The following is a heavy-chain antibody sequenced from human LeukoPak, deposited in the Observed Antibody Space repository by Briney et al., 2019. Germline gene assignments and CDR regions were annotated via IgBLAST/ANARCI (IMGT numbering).Heavy chain of an antibody. CDR2: VYYSGST. V-gene: IGHV4-31*03. CDR1: GGSISSGGDY. CDR3: ARGLSKYYLDY. D-gene: IGHD2-21*02. J-gene: IGHJ4*02. Sequence: PSETLSLTCTLSGGSISSGGDYGSWIRQHPGRGLEWIVYVYYSGSTYYTPALRSRVTISVDSSESQFSLKVNSVTAADTAVYYCARGLSKYYLDYWGQGSLVTVSS.